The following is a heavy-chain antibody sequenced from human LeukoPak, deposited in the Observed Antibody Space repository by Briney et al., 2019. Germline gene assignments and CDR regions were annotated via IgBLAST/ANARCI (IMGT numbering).Heavy chain of an antibody. Sequence: PGGSLRLSCAASGLPVRFASYAMSWVRQAPWKGLEWVATISGSGDTTYQADSLKGRFTISRDNSKNTLYLQMNSVRAEDTAVYYCAAGAQWLVRGIEYWVQGTLVSASS. D-gene: IGHD6-19*01. V-gene: IGHV3-23*01. CDR1: GLPVRFASYA. CDR2: ISGSGDTT. CDR3: AAGAQWLVRGIEY. J-gene: IGHJ4*02.